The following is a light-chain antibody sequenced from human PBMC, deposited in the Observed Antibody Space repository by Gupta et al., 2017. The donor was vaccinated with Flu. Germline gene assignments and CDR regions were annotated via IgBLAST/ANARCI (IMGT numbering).Light chain of an antibody. J-gene: IGKJ1*01. Sequence: EIVLTQSPGTLSLSPGERATLSCRASQSVSSRYFAWYQQKPGQAPRLLMYGASSRANGIPDRFSGSGSGTDFTLTISRLEPEDFAVYYCQQYGDSPWTFGQGTKVEI. CDR1: QSVSSRY. V-gene: IGKV3-20*01. CDR2: GAS. CDR3: QQYGDSPWT.